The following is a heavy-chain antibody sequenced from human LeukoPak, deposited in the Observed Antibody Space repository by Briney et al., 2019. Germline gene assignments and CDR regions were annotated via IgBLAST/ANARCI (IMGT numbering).Heavy chain of an antibody. V-gene: IGHV1-46*01. CDR3: ARVYGSYGYPNYYYYGMDV. CDR1: GYTFTSYY. Sequence: GASVKVSCKASGYTFTSYYMHWVRQAPGQGLEWMGIINPSGGSTSYAQKFQGRVTITADESTSTAYMELSSLRSEDTAVYYCARVYGSYGYPNYYYYGMDVWGQGTTVTVSS. CDR2: INPSGGST. J-gene: IGHJ6*02. D-gene: IGHD5-18*01.